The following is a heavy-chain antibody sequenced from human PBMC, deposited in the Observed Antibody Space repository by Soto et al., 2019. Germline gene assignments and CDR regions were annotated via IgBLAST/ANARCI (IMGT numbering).Heavy chain of an antibody. V-gene: IGHV1-18*04. CDR1: GYTFTGYY. D-gene: IGHD3-3*01. CDR2: INAYNGNT. J-gene: IGHJ4*02. Sequence: ASVKVSCKASGYTFTGYYMHWVRQAPGQGLEWMGWINAYNGNTNYAQKLQGRVTMTTDTSTSTAYMELRSLRSDDTAVYYCARERSGYYLDYWGQGTQVTVSS. CDR3: ARERSGYYLDY.